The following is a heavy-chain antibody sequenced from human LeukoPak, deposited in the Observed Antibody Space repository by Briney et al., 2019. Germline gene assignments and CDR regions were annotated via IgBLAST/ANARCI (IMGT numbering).Heavy chain of an antibody. D-gene: IGHD2-2*03. CDR3: AKDMIGCCSSTSCYSPFDY. CDR1: GFTFDDYA. J-gene: IGHJ4*02. V-gene: IGHV3-9*01. Sequence: GRSLRLSCAASGFTFDDYAMHWVRQAPGKGLEWVSGISWNSGNIGYADSVKGRFTISRDNAKNSLYLQMNSLRAEDTALYYCAKDMIGCCSSTSCYSPFDYWGQGTLVTVSS. CDR2: ISWNSGNI.